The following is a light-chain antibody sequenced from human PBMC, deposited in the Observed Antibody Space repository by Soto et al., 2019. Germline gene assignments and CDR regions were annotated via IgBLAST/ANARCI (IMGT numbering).Light chain of an antibody. V-gene: IGKV1-39*01. CDR3: QQNYNTPLT. J-gene: IGKJ3*01. Sequence: DLQMTQSPPSLAASVGDRVTITCRASQNISNYLNWYQQKPGKAPKFVIYGASSLRSGVPSRFSGSGSGTDFTLTISSLQPEDFASYFCQQNYNTPLTFGPGTKVDI. CDR2: GAS. CDR1: QNISNY.